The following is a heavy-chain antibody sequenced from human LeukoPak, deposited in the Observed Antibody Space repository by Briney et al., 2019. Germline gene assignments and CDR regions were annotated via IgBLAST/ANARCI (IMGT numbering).Heavy chain of an antibody. CDR3: ARDPGFKGDDYHYYYGMDV. CDR2: IYYSGST. CDR1: GGSISSYY. Sequence: SETLSLTCTVSGGSISSYYWSWIRQPPGKGLEWIGYIYYSGSTNYNPSLKSRVTISVDTSKNQFSLKLSSVTAADTAVYYCARDPGFKGDDYHYYYGMDVWGQGTTVTVSS. D-gene: IGHD2-21*01. J-gene: IGHJ6*02. V-gene: IGHV4-59*01.